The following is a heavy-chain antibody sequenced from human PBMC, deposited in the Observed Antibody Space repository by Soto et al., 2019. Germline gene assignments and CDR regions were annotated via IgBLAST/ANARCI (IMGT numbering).Heavy chain of an antibody. D-gene: IGHD2-2*03. J-gene: IGHJ6*03. CDR1: GFTFSSYG. CDR2: ISYDGSNK. CDR3: AKDGSPTYYYYYMDV. Sequence: GGSLRLSCAASGFTFSSYGMHWVRQAPGKGLEWVAVISYDGSNKYYADSVKGRFTISRDNSKNTLYLQMNSLRAEDTAVYYCAKDGSPTYYYYYMDVWGKGTTVTVSS. V-gene: IGHV3-30*18.